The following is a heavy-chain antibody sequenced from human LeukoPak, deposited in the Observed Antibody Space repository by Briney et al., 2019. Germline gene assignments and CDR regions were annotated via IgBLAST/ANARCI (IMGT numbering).Heavy chain of an antibody. CDR2: ISGSGGST. D-gene: IGHD1-1*01. CDR3: TKRGYDWNGGHYFDY. V-gene: IGHV3-23*01. CDR1: GFTFSSYA. J-gene: IGHJ4*02. Sequence: GGSLRLSCAASGFTFSSYAMSWVRQAPGKGLEWVSAISGSGGSTYYADFVKGRFTISRDNSKNTLYLQMNSLRAEDTAVYYCTKRGYDWNGGHYFDYWGQGTLVTVSS.